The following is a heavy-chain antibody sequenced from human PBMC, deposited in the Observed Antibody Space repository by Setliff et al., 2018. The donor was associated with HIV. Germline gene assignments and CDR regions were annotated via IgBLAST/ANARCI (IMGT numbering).Heavy chain of an antibody. Sequence: VASVKVSCKASGYSFASHSLHWVRQAPGQGLEWMGWINTGNGNTKYSQKFQDRVTITRDTSANTGYMELSGLRSEDTAVYYCARDRVPKRGYTYREPDFDAWGQGTLVTVS. CDR1: GYSFASHS. J-gene: IGHJ5*02. V-gene: IGHV1-3*04. CDR2: INTGNGNT. D-gene: IGHD5-12*01. CDR3: ARDRVPKRGYTYREPDFDA.